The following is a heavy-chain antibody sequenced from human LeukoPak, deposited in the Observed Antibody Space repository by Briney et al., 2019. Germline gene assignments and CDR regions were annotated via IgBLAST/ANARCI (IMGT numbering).Heavy chain of an antibody. J-gene: IGHJ4*02. V-gene: IGHV4-30-4*01. CDR2: IYYSGST. Sequence: PSQTLSLTCTVSGGSISSGDYYWSWIRQPPGKGLEWIGYIYYSGSTYYNPSLKSRVTISVDTSKNQFSLKLSSVTAADTAVYYCATSAVEMATITEGTSDYWGQGTLVTVSS. D-gene: IGHD5-24*01. CDR3: ATSAVEMATITEGTSDY. CDR1: GGSISSGDYY.